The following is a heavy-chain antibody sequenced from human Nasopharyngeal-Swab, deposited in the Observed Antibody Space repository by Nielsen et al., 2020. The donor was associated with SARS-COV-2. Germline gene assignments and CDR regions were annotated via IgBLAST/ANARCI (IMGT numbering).Heavy chain of an antibody. CDR3: ATDYVETRDY. J-gene: IGHJ4*02. V-gene: IGHV3-21*01. CDR1: GFTFSSYS. Sequence: GESLKISCAASGFTFSSYSMNWVRQAPGKGLEWVSSISSSSSYIYYADSVKGQFTISRDDAKNSLYLQMNSLRAEDTAVYYCATDYVETRDYWGQGTLVTVSS. D-gene: IGHD4-17*01. CDR2: ISSSSSYI.